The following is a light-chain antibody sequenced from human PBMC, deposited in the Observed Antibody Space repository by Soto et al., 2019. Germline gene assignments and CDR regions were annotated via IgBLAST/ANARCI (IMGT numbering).Light chain of an antibody. V-gene: IGKV1-8*01. CDR3: PRYSSYPWT. CDR1: QGITSY. J-gene: IGKJ1*01. CDR2: AAS. Sequence: AILMNKYPSSLSASPGDRVTITCRASQGITSYLAWCQQKPGKAPKLLIYAASTLQSGVPSRFSGSGSGTDFTLTISRLQSEDLASYCCPRYSSYPWTFCQGT.